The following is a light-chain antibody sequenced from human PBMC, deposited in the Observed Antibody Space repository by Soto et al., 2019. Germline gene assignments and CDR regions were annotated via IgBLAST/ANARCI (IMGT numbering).Light chain of an antibody. Sequence: DLQMTQSPSSVSASVGDSVTITCRASQDISSWLAWYQQKPGKAPKLLIYAASSLESGVPSRFSGSGSGTDFTLTISSLQPEDFATYYCQQANSFPITFGQGTRLEMK. CDR1: QDISSW. CDR3: QQANSFPIT. V-gene: IGKV1-12*01. J-gene: IGKJ5*01. CDR2: AAS.